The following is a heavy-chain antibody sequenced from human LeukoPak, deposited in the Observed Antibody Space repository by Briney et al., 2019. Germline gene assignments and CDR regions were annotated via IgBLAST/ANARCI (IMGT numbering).Heavy chain of an antibody. J-gene: IGHJ4*02. CDR3: AKASAGSSWYLGDDY. CDR1: GGTFSSYA. CDR2: IIPILGIA. Sequence: SVKVSCKASGGTFSSYAISWVRQAPGQGLEWMGRIIPILGIANYAQKFQGRVTITADKSTSTAYMELSSLGSEDTAVYYCAKASAGSSWYLGDDYWGQGSLVTVSS. D-gene: IGHD6-13*01. V-gene: IGHV1-69*04.